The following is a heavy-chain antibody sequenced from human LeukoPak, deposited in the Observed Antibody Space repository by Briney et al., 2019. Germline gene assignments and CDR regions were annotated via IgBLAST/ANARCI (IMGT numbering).Heavy chain of an antibody. CDR2: IRSKAYGGTT. J-gene: IGHJ4*02. V-gene: IGHV3-49*05. CDR3: TRGPHTMVRGVIAPYPFDY. Sequence: KAGGSLRLSCTASGFTFGDYAMSWFRQAPGKGLEWVGFIRSKAYGGTTEYAASVKGRFTISRDDSKSIAYLQMNSLKTEDTAVYYCTRGPHTMVRGVIAPYPFDYWGQGTLVTVSS. D-gene: IGHD3-10*01. CDR1: GFTFGDYA.